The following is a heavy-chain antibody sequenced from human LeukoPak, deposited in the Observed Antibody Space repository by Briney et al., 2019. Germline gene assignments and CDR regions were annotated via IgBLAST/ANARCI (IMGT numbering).Heavy chain of an antibody. V-gene: IGHV4-39*01. CDR1: DGSIISSDYH. J-gene: IGHJ3*02. D-gene: IGHD2-15*01. CDR2: ISYSGNT. CDR3: ARHCCSGPAKRVFDI. Sequence: SETLSLTCTVSDGSIISSDYHWGWVRQPPGKGLEWIGTISYSGNTDYNPSLRSRVTISVDTSNNQFSLRLGSVTAADTAVYHCARHCCSGPAKRVFDIWGQGTMVTVSS.